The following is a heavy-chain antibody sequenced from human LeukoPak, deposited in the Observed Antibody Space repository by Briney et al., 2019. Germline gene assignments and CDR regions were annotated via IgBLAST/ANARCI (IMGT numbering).Heavy chain of an antibody. Sequence: PSETLSLTCTVSGGSISSSSYYWGWIRQPPGKGLEWIGSIYYSGSTYYNPSLKSRVTISVDTSKNQFSLKLSSVTAADTAVYYCARDDPYCTNGVCSYYTDVWGKGTTVTISS. CDR2: IYYSGST. J-gene: IGHJ6*03. CDR1: GGSISSSSYY. D-gene: IGHD2-8*01. CDR3: ARDDPYCTNGVCSYYTDV. V-gene: IGHV4-39*07.